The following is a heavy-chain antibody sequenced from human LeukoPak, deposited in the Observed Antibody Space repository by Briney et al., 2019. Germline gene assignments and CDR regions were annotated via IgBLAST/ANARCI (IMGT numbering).Heavy chain of an antibody. J-gene: IGHJ1*01. D-gene: IGHD4-17*01. CDR2: IIPIFGTA. V-gene: IGHV1-69*06. CDR3: ARDEDYGDVEYFQH. Sequence: ASVKVSCKASGGTFSSYAISWVRQAPGQGLEWMGGIIPIFGTANYAQKFQGRATITADKSTSTAYMELSSLRSEDTAVYYCARDEDYGDVEYFQHWGQGTLVTVSS. CDR1: GGTFSSYA.